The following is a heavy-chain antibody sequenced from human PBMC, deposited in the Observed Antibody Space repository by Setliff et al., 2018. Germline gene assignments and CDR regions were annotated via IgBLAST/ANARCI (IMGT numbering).Heavy chain of an antibody. CDR1: GFTFSTAW. CDR2: IKSYGSGGTI. J-gene: IGHJ3*01. D-gene: IGHD2-8*01. V-gene: IGHV3-15*07. Sequence: PGGSLRLSCAASGFTFSTAWMNWVRQAPGKGLEWAGRIKSYGSGGTIDYAAPVEGRFTISRDDSKNTVYLQMSSLKIEDTAVYYCVHNADFIGTFNTWGQGTMVTVSS. CDR3: VHNADFIGTFNT.